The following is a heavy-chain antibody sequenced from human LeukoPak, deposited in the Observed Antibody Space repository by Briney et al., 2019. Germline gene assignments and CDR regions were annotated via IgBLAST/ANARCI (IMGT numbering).Heavy chain of an antibody. D-gene: IGHD4-23*01. V-gene: IGHV3-23*01. CDR2: ISSRGVRT. J-gene: IGHJ4*02. CDR1: EFTFGDYA. Sequence: GGSLRLSCTASEFTFGDYAISWVRQAPGKGLEWVSGISSRGVRTYYADSVKGRFTISRDNSENTLFLQMNNLRAEDTAVYYCAKDRVTVITSPFDYWGQGTLVTVSS. CDR3: AKDRVTVITSPFDY.